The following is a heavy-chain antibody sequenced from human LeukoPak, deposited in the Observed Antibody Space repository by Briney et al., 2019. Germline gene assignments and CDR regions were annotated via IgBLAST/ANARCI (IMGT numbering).Heavy chain of an antibody. CDR2: ISSLSNYI. J-gene: IGHJ4*02. CDR3: ARDWGNWDFDY. CDR1: GFTFSSYG. D-gene: IGHD1-1*01. Sequence: GGTLRLSCAASGFTFSSYGMNWVRQAPGKGLEWISSISSLSNYIYYTDSVKGRFTISRDNAKNSLYLQMNSLRAEDTAVYYCARDWGNWDFDYWGQGTLVTVSS. V-gene: IGHV3-21*01.